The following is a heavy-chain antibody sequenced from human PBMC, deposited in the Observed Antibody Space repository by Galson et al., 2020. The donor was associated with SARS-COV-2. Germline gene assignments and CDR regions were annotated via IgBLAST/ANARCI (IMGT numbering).Heavy chain of an antibody. CDR1: GFNFNNYE. D-gene: IGHD2-8*02. CDR3: ARAQCGSGVCSFDY. CDR2: ISSSGNSK. V-gene: IGHV3-48*03. Sequence: TGGSLRLSCAASGFNFNNYEVNWVRQAPGKGLEWVSYISSSGNSKEYTDSVKGRFTISRDNAKNSLYLQMNSLRLEDTAVYYCARAQCGSGVCSFDYWGQGTLVTVSS. J-gene: IGHJ4*02.